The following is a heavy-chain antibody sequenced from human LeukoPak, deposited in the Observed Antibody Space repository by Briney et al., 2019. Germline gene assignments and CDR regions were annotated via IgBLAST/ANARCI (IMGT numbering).Heavy chain of an antibody. CDR3: ASLAYYYSSGSYYHYYYYYMDV. CDR2: IYYSGST. CDR1: GGSISSSSYY. Sequence: SETLSLTCTVSGGSISSSSYYWGWIRQPPGKGLEWIGSIYYSGSTYYNPSLKSRVTISVDTSKNQFSLKLSSVTAADTAVYYCASLAYYYSSGSYYHYYYYYMDVWGKGTTVTVSS. D-gene: IGHD3-10*01. J-gene: IGHJ6*03. V-gene: IGHV4-39*01.